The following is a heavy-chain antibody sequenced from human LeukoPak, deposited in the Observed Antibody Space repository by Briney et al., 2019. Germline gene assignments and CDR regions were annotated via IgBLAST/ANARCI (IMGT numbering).Heavy chain of an antibody. Sequence: KPSETLSLTCTVSGDSISSSMYYWGWIRQSPGGGLEWIGNILYSGSTYYNPSLKSRVTISVDTSKDQFSLKLSSVTAADTAVYYCARGSAIGGGGFDYWGQGTLVTVSS. D-gene: IGHD2-2*02. CDR2: ILYSGST. V-gene: IGHV4-39*07. CDR3: ARGSAIGGGGFDY. CDR1: GDSISSSMYY. J-gene: IGHJ4*02.